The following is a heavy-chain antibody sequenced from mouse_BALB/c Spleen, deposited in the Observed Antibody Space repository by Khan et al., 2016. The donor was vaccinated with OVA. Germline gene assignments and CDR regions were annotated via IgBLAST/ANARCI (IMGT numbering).Heavy chain of an antibody. CDR3: ARVYGGDFDY. CDR1: GYSITSDYA. J-gene: IGHJ2*01. Sequence: EVKLLESGPGLVKPSQSLSLTCTVTGYSITSDYAWNWIRQFPGNKLEWMGFISYSGNTNYNPSLKSRISITRDTTKNQFFLQLNSVTIEDTATXYCARVYGGDFDYWGQGTTLTVSS. V-gene: IGHV3-2*02. CDR2: ISYSGNT. D-gene: IGHD1-1*01.